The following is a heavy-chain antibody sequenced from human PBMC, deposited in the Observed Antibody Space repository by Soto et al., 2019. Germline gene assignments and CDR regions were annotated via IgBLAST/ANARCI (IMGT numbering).Heavy chain of an antibody. CDR2: ISWDGGST. D-gene: IGHD4-4*01. Sequence: GGSLRLSCAASGFTFDDYTMHWVRQAPGKGLEWVSLISWDGGSTYYADSVKGRFTIPRDNSKNSLYLQMNSLRTEDTALYYCAKDLQSGPYYYYGMDVWVQVTTVTVSS. CDR3: AKDLQSGPYYYYGMDV. V-gene: IGHV3-43*01. J-gene: IGHJ6*02. CDR1: GFTFDDYT.